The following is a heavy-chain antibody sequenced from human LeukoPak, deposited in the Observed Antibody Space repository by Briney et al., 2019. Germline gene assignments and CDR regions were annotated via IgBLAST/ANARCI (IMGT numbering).Heavy chain of an antibody. CDR2: INSDGSST. Sequence: GGSLRLSCAASGFTFSSYWMHWVRQAPGKGLVWVSRINSDGSSTSYADSVKGRFTISRDNAKNTLYPQMNSLRAEDTAVYYCAREGMGDSFDYWGQGTLVTVSS. CDR1: GFTFSSYW. CDR3: AREGMGDSFDY. D-gene: IGHD1-20*01. V-gene: IGHV3-74*01. J-gene: IGHJ4*02.